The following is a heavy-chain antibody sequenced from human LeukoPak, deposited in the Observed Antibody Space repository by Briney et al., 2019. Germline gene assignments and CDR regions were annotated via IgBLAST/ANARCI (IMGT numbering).Heavy chain of an antibody. D-gene: IGHD6-13*01. J-gene: IGHJ5*02. V-gene: IGHV3-23*01. CDR1: GFTFSSYG. CDR2: ISGSGGST. CDR3: ASSSWFSWFDP. Sequence: PGGTLRLSCAASGFTFSSYGMSWVRQAPGKGLEWVSAISGSGGSTYYADSVKGRFTISRDNSKNTLYLQMNSLRAEDTAVYYCASSSWFSWFDPWGQGTLVTVSS.